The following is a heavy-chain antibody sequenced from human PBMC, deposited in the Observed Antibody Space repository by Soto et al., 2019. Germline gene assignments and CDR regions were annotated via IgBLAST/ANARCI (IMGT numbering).Heavy chain of an antibody. J-gene: IGHJ6*03. V-gene: IGHV3-23*01. CDR2: ITHSGGNT. Sequence: ELQLLESGGGLVQPGGSLRLSCAASGFTFSSYGMNWVRQAPGKGLEWVSSITHSGGNTYYADSVEGRFTISRDNSKDTPYLQMNSLRAEDTAVYYCAGKYCTNGICSTNSYYYMDVWGKGTTVTVSS. CDR1: GFTFSSYG. D-gene: IGHD2-8*01. CDR3: AGKYCTNGICSTNSYYYMDV.